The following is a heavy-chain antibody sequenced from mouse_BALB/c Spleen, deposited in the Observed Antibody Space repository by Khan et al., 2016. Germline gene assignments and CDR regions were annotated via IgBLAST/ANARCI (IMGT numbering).Heavy chain of an antibody. CDR3: ARERRDAMDY. V-gene: IGHV9-3*02. CDR2: INTNTGEP. Sequence: QIQLVQSGPELKKPGETVKISCKASGYTFTNYGMNWVKQAPGKGLKWMGWINTNTGEPTYAEEFKGRFAFSLETSASTAYLQINNLKNEDTATYFCARERRDAMDYWGQGTSVTVSS. J-gene: IGHJ4*01. CDR1: GYTFTNYG. D-gene: IGHD2-12*01.